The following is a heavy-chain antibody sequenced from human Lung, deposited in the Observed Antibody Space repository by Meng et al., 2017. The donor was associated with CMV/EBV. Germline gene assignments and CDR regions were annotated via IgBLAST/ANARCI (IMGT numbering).Heavy chain of an antibody. J-gene: IGHJ6*02. V-gene: IGHV4-30-4*02. CDR3: ARGITGTTYYYYSYGMDV. D-gene: IGHD1-14*01. Sequence: SXTLSLXCTVSGGSISSGDYYWSWIRQPPGKGLEWIGYINYSGSTYYNPSLKSGVSISADTSKNKFSLKLSPVTAADTAVYYCARGITGTTYYYYSYGMDVWGQGXMVTVSS. CDR2: INYSGST. CDR1: GGSISSGDYY.